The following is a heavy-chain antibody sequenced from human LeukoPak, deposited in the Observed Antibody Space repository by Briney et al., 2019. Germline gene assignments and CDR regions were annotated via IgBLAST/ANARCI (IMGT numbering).Heavy chain of an antibody. V-gene: IGHV1-8*01. CDR2: MNPKRGNT. J-gene: IGHJ6*02. D-gene: IGHD6-13*01. CDR1: GYSLTSFD. CDR3: ARGGSSSSYYNNYGMDV. Sequence: ASVKVSCKAPGYSLTSFDINWVRQGFGQGLEWMGWMNPKRGNTGYAPTFQGRVTITRDTSIDTAFMELSSLRPDDTAVYYCARGGSSSSYYNNYGMDVWGQGTTITVSS.